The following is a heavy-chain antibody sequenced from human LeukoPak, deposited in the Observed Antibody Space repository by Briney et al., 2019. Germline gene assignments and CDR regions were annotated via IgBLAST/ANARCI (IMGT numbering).Heavy chain of an antibody. CDR3: ARVVRELHLLDY. CDR1: GYTFTSYG. Sequence: ASVKVSCKASGYTFTSYGISWVRQAPGQGLECMGWISAYNGNTNYAQKLQGRVTMTTDTSTSTAYMELRSLRSDDTAVYYCARVVRELHLLDYWGQGTLVTVSS. CDR2: ISAYNGNT. D-gene: IGHD3-10*01. J-gene: IGHJ4*02. V-gene: IGHV1-18*01.